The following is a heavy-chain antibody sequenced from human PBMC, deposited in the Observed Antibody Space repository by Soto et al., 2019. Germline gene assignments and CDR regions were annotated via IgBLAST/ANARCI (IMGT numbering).Heavy chain of an antibody. J-gene: IGHJ2*01. CDR1: GDSISGHY. CDR3: ARLGRVPMTSPLHYYFEL. CDR2: IYDIGTT. V-gene: IGHV4-59*08. D-gene: IGHD4-17*01. Sequence: QVQLQESGPGLVKTSETLSLTCTVSGDSISGHYWSWIRQPPEKGLEWIAYIYDIGTTTYNPSLRSRVTVSNDTSKNQFSLNLNSVTAADTAVYYCARLGRVPMTSPLHYYFELWGRGTLVTVSS.